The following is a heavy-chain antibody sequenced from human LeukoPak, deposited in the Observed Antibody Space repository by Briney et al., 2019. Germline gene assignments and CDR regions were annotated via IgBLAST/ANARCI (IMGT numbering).Heavy chain of an antibody. Sequence: VASVKVSCKASGYTFPTYGISWVRQAPGQGLEWMGWISAYNGDTNYAQKLQGRITMTTDTSTSTAYMELRSLRSDDTAVYCCARGRGVVTYFDYWGQGTLVTVSS. D-gene: IGHD2-15*01. V-gene: IGHV1-18*04. J-gene: IGHJ4*02. CDR2: ISAYNGDT. CDR1: GYTFPTYG. CDR3: ARGRGVVTYFDY.